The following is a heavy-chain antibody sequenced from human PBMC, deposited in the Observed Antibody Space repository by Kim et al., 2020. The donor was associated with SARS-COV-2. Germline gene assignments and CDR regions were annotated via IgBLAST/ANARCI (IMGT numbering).Heavy chain of an antibody. CDR2: ISWNSGTI. Sequence: GGSLRLSCVASGFTFGDYAMHWVRQTPGKGLEWVSDISWNSGTIGYADSVKGRITISRDNAKNSLYLQMNRLRTEDTALYYCAKSTSYGDYASNYYGMDVWGKGTTVTVSS. D-gene: IGHD4-17*01. V-gene: IGHV3-9*01. CDR1: GFTFGDYA. J-gene: IGHJ6*04. CDR3: AKSTSYGDYASNYYGMDV.